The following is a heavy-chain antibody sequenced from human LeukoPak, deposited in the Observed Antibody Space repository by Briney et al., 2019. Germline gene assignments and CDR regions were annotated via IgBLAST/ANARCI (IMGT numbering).Heavy chain of an antibody. CDR1: GFIFGYYA. J-gene: IGHJ4*02. V-gene: IGHV3-30*02. CDR2: IRYDGSNK. Sequence: GGSLRLSCTPSGFIFGYYAMTWVRQAPGKGLEWVAFIRYDGSNKYYADSVKGRFTISRDNSKNTLYLQMNSLRAEDTAVYYCAKDFSSEYFDYWGQGTLVTVSS. D-gene: IGHD1-14*01. CDR3: AKDFSSEYFDY.